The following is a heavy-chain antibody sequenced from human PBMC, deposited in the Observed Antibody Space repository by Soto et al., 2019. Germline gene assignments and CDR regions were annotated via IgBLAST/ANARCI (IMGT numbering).Heavy chain of an antibody. CDR2: IKEDGSEK. Sequence: EVQLVESGGGLVQPGGSLRLSCADSGFILRNYWMSWVRQAPGMGLQWVASIKEDGSEKYYVDPVKGRFTISRENAKNSLYLQMNSLRAEETAVYYCARYRSLDPWGQGILVTVSS. CDR1: GFILRNYW. CDR3: ARYRSLDP. V-gene: IGHV3-7*03. D-gene: IGHD3-16*02. J-gene: IGHJ5*02.